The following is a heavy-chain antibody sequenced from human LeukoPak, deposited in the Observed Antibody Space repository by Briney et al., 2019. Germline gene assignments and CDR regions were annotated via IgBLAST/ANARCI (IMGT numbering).Heavy chain of an antibody. CDR1: GGSIGSSNSF. J-gene: IGHJ4*02. CDR3: ARRGGSGSRGDYYFDY. V-gene: IGHV4-39*01. CDR2: VDYSGGI. Sequence: PSETLSLTCTVSGGSIGSSNSFWGWIRQPPGQGLEWIASVDYSGGIYHNPSLNSRVTISVDTSKSQFSLRLNAVTAADTAVYYCARRGGSGSRGDYYFDYWGQGTLVAVSS. D-gene: IGHD3-10*01.